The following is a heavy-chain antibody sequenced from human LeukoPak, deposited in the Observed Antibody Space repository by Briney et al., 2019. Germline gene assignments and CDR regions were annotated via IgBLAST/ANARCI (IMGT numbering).Heavy chain of an antibody. CDR2: ISGSGDST. CDR3: ARESLWFGELLGGFFDY. V-gene: IGHV3-23*01. Sequence: SGGSLRLSCVASEFTSLNYAMSWVRQAPGKGLEWVSGISGSGDSTYYADSVKGRFTISRDNSKNTLYLQMNSLRAEDTAVYFCARESLWFGELLGGFFDYWGQGTLVTVSS. J-gene: IGHJ4*02. D-gene: IGHD3-10*01. CDR1: EFTSLNYA.